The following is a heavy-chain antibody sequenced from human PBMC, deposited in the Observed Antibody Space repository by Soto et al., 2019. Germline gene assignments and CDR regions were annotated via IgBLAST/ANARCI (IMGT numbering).Heavy chain of an antibody. J-gene: IGHJ4*02. V-gene: IGHV1-69*02. CDR1: GGTFSSYT. Sequence: QVQLVQSGAEVKKPGSSVKVSCKASGGTFSSYTISWVRQAPGQGLEWMGRIIPILGIANYAPKFQGRVTITADKSTSTAYMELSSLRSEDTAVYYCARVGPYGDFDYWGQGTLVTVSS. CDR2: IIPILGIA. CDR3: ARVGPYGDFDY. D-gene: IGHD4-17*01.